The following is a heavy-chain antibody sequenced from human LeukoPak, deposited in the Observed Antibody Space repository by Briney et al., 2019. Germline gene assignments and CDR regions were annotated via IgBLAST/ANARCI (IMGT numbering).Heavy chain of an antibody. J-gene: IGHJ4*02. CDR2: IIPIFGTA. CDR1: GGTFSSYA. V-gene: IGHV1-69*13. Sequence: SVKVSCKASGGTFSSYAISWVRQAPGQGLEWMGGIIPIFGTANYAQKFQGRVTITADESTSTAYMELSSLRSEDTAVYYCASGSRSSGWHRYYFDYWGQGTLVTVSS. D-gene: IGHD6-19*01. CDR3: ASGSRSSGWHRYYFDY.